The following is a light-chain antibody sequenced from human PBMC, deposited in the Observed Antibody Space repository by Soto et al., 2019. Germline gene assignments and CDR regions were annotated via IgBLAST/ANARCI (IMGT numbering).Light chain of an antibody. Sequence: QSVLTQPPSVSGAPGQKVTISCTGSSSNIGAGYDVHWYQQLPGTAPKLLIYGNTNRPSGVPDRFSGSKSATSASLAITGLQAEDEADYYCQTWDSGDVLFGGGTQLTVL. CDR1: SSNIGAGYD. CDR3: QTWDSGDVL. CDR2: GNT. V-gene: IGLV1-40*01. J-gene: IGLJ2*01.